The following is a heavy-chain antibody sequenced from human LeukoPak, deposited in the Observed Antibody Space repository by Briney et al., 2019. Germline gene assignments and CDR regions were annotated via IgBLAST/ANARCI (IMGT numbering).Heavy chain of an antibody. CDR3: ARRDDFNAY. D-gene: IGHD2-21*02. Sequence: SETLALTCTVSGGSIKSSTDYFWGWIRQPPGEGLEWFVSIFYSGSTYYNPSLKSRVTMAVDTSKNQFSQTLSSVTAADTAVYYCARRDDFNAYWGQGTLVTVSS. CDR2: IFYSGST. V-gene: IGHV4-39*01. CDR1: GGSIKSSTDY. J-gene: IGHJ4*02.